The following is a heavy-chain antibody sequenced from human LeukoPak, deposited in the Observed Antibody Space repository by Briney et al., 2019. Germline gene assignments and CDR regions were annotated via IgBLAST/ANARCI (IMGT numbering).Heavy chain of an antibody. CDR2: IYHSGST. CDR3: ARAGRY. Sequence: SETLSLTCTVSGYSISSGYYWGWIRQPPGKGLEWIGSIYHSGSTYYNPSLKSRVTISVDTSKNRFSLKLSSVTAADTAVYYCARAGRYWGQGTLVTVSS. CDR1: GYSISSGYY. V-gene: IGHV4-38-2*02. J-gene: IGHJ4*02. D-gene: IGHD3-10*01.